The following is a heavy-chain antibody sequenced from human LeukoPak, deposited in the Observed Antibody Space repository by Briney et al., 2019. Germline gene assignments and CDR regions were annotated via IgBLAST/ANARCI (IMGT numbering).Heavy chain of an antibody. CDR2: IYTSGST. CDR3: ARDGMRSGGSCYSGCPFDY. V-gene: IGHV4-61*02. D-gene: IGHD2-15*01. Sequence: SETLSLTCTVSGVSISSGSYYWSWIRQPAGKGLEWIGRIYTSGSTNYNPSLKSRVTISVDTSKNQFSLKLSSVTAADTAVYYCARDGMRSGGSCYSGCPFDYWGQGTLVTVSS. J-gene: IGHJ4*02. CDR1: GVSISSGSYY.